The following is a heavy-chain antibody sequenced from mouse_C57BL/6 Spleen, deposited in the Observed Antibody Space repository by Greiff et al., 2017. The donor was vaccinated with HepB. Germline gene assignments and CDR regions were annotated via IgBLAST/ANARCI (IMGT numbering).Heavy chain of an antibody. Sequence: EVQVVESGPGMVKPSQSLSLTCTVTGYSITSGYDWHCIRHFPGNKLEWMGYISYSGSTNYNPSLKSRISITHDTSKNHFFLKLNSVTTEDTATYYCARDDGYYGYFDYWGQGTTLTVSS. D-gene: IGHD2-3*01. CDR3: ARDDGYYGYFDY. CDR2: ISYSGST. J-gene: IGHJ2*01. V-gene: IGHV3-1*01. CDR1: GYSITSGYD.